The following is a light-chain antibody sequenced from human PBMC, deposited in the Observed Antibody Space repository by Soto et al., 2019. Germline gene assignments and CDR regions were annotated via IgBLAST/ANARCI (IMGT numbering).Light chain of an antibody. V-gene: IGLV2-8*01. CDR2: EVT. CDR1: SSDIGRYNF. J-gene: IGLJ2*01. CDR3: SSYTGSTNLVV. Sequence: QSVLTRPPSASGSPGQSVTISCTGTSSDIGRYNFVSWYQHHPGKAPRLIIYEVTKRPSGVPDRFSGSKSDSTASLTVSGLQAEDEAVYYCSSYTGSTNLVVFGGGTKRTVL.